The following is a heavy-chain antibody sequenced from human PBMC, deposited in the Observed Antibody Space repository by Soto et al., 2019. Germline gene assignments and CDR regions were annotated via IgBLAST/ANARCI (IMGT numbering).Heavy chain of an antibody. CDR1: GGSISSSSYY. CDR3: AKGGSGSYSNAFDI. V-gene: IGHV4-39*01. D-gene: IGHD3-10*01. Sequence: PSETLSLTCTVSGGSISSSSYYWGWIRQPPGKGLEWIGSIYYSGSTYYNPSLKSRVTISVDTSKNQFSLKLSSVTAADKAVYYCAKGGSGSYSNAFDIWGQGTMVTVSS. CDR2: IYYSGST. J-gene: IGHJ3*02.